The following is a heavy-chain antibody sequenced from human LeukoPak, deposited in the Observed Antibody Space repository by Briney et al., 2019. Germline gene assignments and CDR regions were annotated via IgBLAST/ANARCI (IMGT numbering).Heavy chain of an antibody. CDR3: ASLYSGYERKPDY. CDR1: GFTFSSYW. J-gene: IGHJ4*02. Sequence: PGGSPRLSCAASGFTFSSYWMHWVRQAPGKGLMWVSRINSDGNSTIYADSVKGRFIISRDSAKNTLYLQMNSLRAEDTAVYYCASLYSGYERKPDYWGQGTLVTVSS. CDR2: INSDGNST. V-gene: IGHV3-74*01. D-gene: IGHD5-12*01.